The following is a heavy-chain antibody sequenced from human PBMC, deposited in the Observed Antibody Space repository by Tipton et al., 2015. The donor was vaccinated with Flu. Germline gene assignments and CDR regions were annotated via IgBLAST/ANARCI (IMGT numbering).Heavy chain of an antibody. D-gene: IGHD3-22*01. CDR2: LSGDDGST. CDR3: AKFLRDSSGYYRGDF. CDR1: GLTLSSYA. J-gene: IGHJ4*02. V-gene: IGHV3-23*01. Sequence: SLRLSCAASGLTLSSYAMSWVRQAPGKGLEWKGLEWVSSLSGDDGSTYYADSVKGRFTISSDNSKNTLYLQMNSLRAEDTALYYCAKFLRDSSGYYRGDFWGRGTLVTVTS.